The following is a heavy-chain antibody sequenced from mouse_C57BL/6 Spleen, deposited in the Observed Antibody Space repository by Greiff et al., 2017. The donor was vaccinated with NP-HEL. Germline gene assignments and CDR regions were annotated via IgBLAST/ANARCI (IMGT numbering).Heavy chain of an antibody. CDR2: ISSGGSYT. D-gene: IGHD2-2*01. Sequence: EVNVVESGGDLVKPGGSLKLSCAASGFTFSSYGMSWVRQTPDKRLEWVATISSGGSYTYYPDSVKGRFTISRDNAKNTLYLQISSLKSEDTAMYYCARRGGYDVFAYWGQGTLVTVSA. CDR3: ARRGGYDVFAY. J-gene: IGHJ3*01. CDR1: GFTFSSYG. V-gene: IGHV5-6*02.